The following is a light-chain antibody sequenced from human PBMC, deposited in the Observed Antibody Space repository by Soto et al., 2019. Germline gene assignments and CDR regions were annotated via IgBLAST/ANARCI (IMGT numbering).Light chain of an antibody. J-gene: IGLJ1*01. CDR3: SSFTSNRIYV. CDR2: GVT. CDR1: HNDIGTYDY. V-gene: IGLV2-14*03. Sequence: QSVLTQPTSVSGSPGQSITISCTGNHNDIGTYDYVSWYQQHPGRAPRLLIYGVTTRPSGISDRFSASKSGLTASLTISGLQPEHEADYHCSSFTSNRIYVFGPGTKVTLL.